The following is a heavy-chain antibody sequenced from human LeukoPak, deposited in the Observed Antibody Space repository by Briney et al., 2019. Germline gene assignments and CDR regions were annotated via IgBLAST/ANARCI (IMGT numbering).Heavy chain of an antibody. CDR1: GFTFDDYA. D-gene: IGHD1-14*01. V-gene: IGHV3-9*01. CDR2: ISWNSGSI. J-gene: IGHJ6*02. CDR3: ATQPLARPDYYYGMDV. Sequence: GGSLRLSCAASGFTFDDYAMHWVRQAPGKGLEWVSGISWNSGSIDYADSVKGRFTISRDNAKNSLYLQMNSLRAEDTALYYCATQPLARPDYYYGMDVWGQGTTVTVSS.